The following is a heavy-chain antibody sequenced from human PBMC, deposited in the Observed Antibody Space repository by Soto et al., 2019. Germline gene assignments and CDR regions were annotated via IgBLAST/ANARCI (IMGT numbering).Heavy chain of an antibody. CDR1: GGIFSSYV. V-gene: IGHV1-69*01. CDR3: ARRYYNSSGYFDY. D-gene: IGHD3-22*01. CDR2: IIPICGTG. J-gene: IGHJ4*02. Sequence: QVQLVQSGAEVKKPGSSVKVACKASGGIFSSYVLNLVRRAPGQGLEWMGGIIPICGTGKYAQKFQGRVTITADESTTTASMELRGLRSEDTAVYYCARRYYNSSGYFDYWGQGTLVTVSS.